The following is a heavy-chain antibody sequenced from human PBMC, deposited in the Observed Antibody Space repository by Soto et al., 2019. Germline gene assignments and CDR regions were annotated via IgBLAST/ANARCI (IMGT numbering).Heavy chain of an antibody. D-gene: IGHD3-9*01. V-gene: IGHV1-69*01. J-gene: IGHJ5*02. Sequence: QVQLLQSGAEVKKPGSSVKVSCKASGGTFSSYAISWVRQAPGQGLAWMGGIIPIFGTANYAQKFQGRVTISADESTSTAYMELRSLRSEDTAVYYCARGSYYDILNGYRNWFDPWGQGTLVTVSS. CDR2: IIPIFGTA. CDR1: GGTFSSYA. CDR3: ARGSYYDILNGYRNWFDP.